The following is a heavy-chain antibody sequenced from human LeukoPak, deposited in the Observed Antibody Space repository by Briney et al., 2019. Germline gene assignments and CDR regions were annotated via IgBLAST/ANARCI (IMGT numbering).Heavy chain of an antibody. J-gene: IGHJ5*02. CDR2: INPNSGGT. CDR1: GYTFTGYY. Sequence: GASVKVSCKASGYTFTGYYMHWVRQAPGQGLEWMGRINPNSGGTNYAQKFQGRVTMARVTSISTAYMELSRLGSDDTAVYYCAREFLGAAAPEKWFDPWGQGTLVTVSS. D-gene: IGHD6-13*01. V-gene: IGHV1-2*06. CDR3: AREFLGAAAPEKWFDP.